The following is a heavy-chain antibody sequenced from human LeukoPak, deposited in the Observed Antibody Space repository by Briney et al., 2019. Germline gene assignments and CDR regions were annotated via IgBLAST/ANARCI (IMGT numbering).Heavy chain of an antibody. Sequence: GSGGTVSCKSSGGTFSSCSIRWVRQPPGQGLEWMGGIIPIFGTANYAQKFQGRVTITTDESTSTAYMELSSLRSEDTAVYYCARSRYCSSTSCYARGYYYYMDVWGKGTTVTVSS. CDR1: GGTFSSCS. D-gene: IGHD2-2*01. V-gene: IGHV1-69*05. J-gene: IGHJ6*03. CDR2: IIPIFGTA. CDR3: ARSRYCSSTSCYARGYYYYMDV.